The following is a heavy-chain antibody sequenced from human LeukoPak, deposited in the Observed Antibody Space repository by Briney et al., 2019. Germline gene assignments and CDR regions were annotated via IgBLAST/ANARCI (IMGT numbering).Heavy chain of an antibody. CDR3: ARERYSYGFDY. J-gene: IGHJ4*02. D-gene: IGHD5-18*01. Sequence: SETLSLTCTVSGVSISSGDYYWSWIRQPPGKGLEWIGYIYYSGSTYYNPSLKSRVTISVDTSKNQFSLKLSSVTAADTAVYYCARERYSYGFDYWGQGTLVTVSS. CDR1: GVSISSGDYY. CDR2: IYYSGST. V-gene: IGHV4-30-4*02.